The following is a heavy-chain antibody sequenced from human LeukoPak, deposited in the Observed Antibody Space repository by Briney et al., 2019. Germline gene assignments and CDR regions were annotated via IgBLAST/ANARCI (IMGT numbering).Heavy chain of an antibody. CDR2: ISPDSGGT. V-gene: IGHV1-2*02. CDR1: GYNFNGYY. Sequence: AAVKVSCKASGYNFNGYYMHWVRQAPGQGLEWMGWISPDSGGTKYAQKFQGRVTMTRDTSISTAYMELGRLRSDDTAVYYCARVAYYYDSSGYYLRDWGQGTLVTVSS. J-gene: IGHJ4*02. CDR3: ARVAYYYDSSGYYLRD. D-gene: IGHD3-22*01.